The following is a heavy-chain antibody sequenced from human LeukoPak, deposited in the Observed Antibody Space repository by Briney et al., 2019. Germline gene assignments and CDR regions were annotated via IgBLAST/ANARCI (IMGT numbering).Heavy chain of an antibody. Sequence: PSETLPLTCAVYGGSFSGYYWSWIRQPPGRGLEWIGEINHSGSTNYNPSLKSRVTISVDTSKNQFSLKLSSVTAADTAVYYCARGRREDVNYYYYYMDVWGKGTTVTVSS. D-gene: IGHD3-10*02. CDR2: INHSGST. CDR1: GGSFSGYY. J-gene: IGHJ6*03. V-gene: IGHV4-34*01. CDR3: ARGRREDVNYYYYYMDV.